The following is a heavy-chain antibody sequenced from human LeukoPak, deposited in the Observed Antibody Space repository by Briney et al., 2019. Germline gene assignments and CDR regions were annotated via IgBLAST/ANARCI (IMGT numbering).Heavy chain of an antibody. V-gene: IGHV4-59*01. Sequence: PSETLSLTCTVSGXSISSYYGTWIRQPPGQGLEWIGYIYYSGSTKYNPSLKSRVTISVDTSKNQFSLKLSSVTAADTAVYYCARYYDSSGYWSTPHFDSWGQGTLVTVSS. J-gene: IGHJ4*02. CDR1: GXSISSYY. CDR3: ARYYDSSGYWSTPHFDS. CDR2: IYYSGST. D-gene: IGHD3-22*01.